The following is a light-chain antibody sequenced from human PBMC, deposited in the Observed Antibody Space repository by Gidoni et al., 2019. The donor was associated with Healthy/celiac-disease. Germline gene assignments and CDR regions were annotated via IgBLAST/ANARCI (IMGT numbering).Light chain of an antibody. Sequence: DIQLTQSPSFLSASVGDRVTITCRASQGISSYLAWYQQKPGKATKLLIYAASTLQGGVPSRFSGSGSGTEFTLTISSLQPEDFATYSCQQLSSSPLTFXPXTKVDIK. J-gene: IGKJ3*01. CDR1: QGISSY. CDR2: AAS. CDR3: QQLSSSPLT. V-gene: IGKV1-9*01.